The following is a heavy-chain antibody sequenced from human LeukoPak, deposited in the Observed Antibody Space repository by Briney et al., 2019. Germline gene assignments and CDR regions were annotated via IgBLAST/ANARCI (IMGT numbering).Heavy chain of an antibody. CDR3: VRGEKMWFGELLDY. Sequence: ASVKVSCKASGYTFTSYDINWVRQATGQGLEWMGWMNPNSGNTGCAQKFQGRVTMTRNTSISTAYMELSSLRSEDTAVYYCVRGEKMWFGELLDYWGQGTLVTVSS. CDR2: MNPNSGNT. CDR1: GYTFTSYD. D-gene: IGHD3-10*01. J-gene: IGHJ4*02. V-gene: IGHV1-8*01.